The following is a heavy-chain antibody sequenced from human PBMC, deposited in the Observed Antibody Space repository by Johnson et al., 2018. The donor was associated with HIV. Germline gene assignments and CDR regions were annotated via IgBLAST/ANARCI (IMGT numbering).Heavy chain of an antibody. J-gene: IGHJ3*02. CDR3: ARGWGGQRRI. Sequence: QVQLVESGGGVARPGGSLRLSCAASGFTFSNYGMHWVRQAPGKGLEWVAVISYDGSNKYYADPVKGRFTISRDNSKNTLYLQMNSLRAEDTAIYYCARGWGGQRRIWGQGTMVTVSS. CDR1: GFTFSNYG. V-gene: IGHV3-30*12. CDR2: ISYDGSNK. D-gene: IGHD3-16*01.